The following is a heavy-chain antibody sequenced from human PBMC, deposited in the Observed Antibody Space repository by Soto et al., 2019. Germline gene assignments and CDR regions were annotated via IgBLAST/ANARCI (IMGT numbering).Heavy chain of an antibody. V-gene: IGHV1-69*01. Sequence: QVPLVQSGAEVKKPGSSVKVSCKASGGTFSSYAISWVRQAPGQGLEWMGGIIPIFGTANYAQKFQGRVTITADESTSTAYMELSSLRSEDTAVYYCARGGEGYSSSPAAFDIWGQGTMVTVSS. CDR1: GGTFSSYA. CDR3: ARGGEGYSSSPAAFDI. D-gene: IGHD6-13*01. J-gene: IGHJ3*02. CDR2: IIPIFGTA.